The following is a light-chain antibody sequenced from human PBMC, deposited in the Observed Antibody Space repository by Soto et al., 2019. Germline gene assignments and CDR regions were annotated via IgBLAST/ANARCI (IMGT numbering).Light chain of an antibody. CDR2: EVN. J-gene: IGLJ1*01. V-gene: IGLV2-8*01. CDR3: SSYAGINNLGV. Sequence: QSALTLPPSASGSPGQSVTISCTGTSSDVGGYKYVSWYQQHPGKAPKLMIFEVNKRPSGVPDRFSGSKSGNTASLTVSGLQAEDEADYYCSSYAGINNLGVFGTGTKLTVL. CDR1: SSDVGGYKY.